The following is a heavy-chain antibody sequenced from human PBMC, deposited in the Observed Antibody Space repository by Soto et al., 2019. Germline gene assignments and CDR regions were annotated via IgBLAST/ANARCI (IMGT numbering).Heavy chain of an antibody. Sequence: EVQLVESGGGLVQPGGSLRLSCAASQFTFSSYWMNWVRQAPGKGLEWVANIRQAGTGKYYVDSVKGRHTISRDNAKNSLDLQRNSGRAEDTAVYYCARGGIAVAADPTYMDVWGKGTTVIVSS. D-gene: IGHD6-13*01. CDR1: QFTFSSYW. CDR2: IRQAGTGK. J-gene: IGHJ6*03. V-gene: IGHV3-7*01. CDR3: ARGGIAVAADPTYMDV.